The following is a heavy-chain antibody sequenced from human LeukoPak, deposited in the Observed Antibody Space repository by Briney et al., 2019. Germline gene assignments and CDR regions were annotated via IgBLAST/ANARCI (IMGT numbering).Heavy chain of an antibody. CDR1: GFTFSSYG. CDR2: ISYDGSNK. CDR3: AKDGGSTVTTGFDY. Sequence: PGGSLGLSCAASGFTFSSYGMHWVRQAPGKGLEWVAVISYDGSNKYYADSVKGRFTISRDNSKNTLYLQMNSLRAEDMAVYYCAKDGGSTVTTGFDYWGQGTLVTVSS. J-gene: IGHJ4*02. V-gene: IGHV3-30*18. D-gene: IGHD4-17*01.